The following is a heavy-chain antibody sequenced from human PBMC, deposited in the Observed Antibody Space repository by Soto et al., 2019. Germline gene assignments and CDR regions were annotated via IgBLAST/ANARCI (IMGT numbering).Heavy chain of an antibody. CDR2: IYYIGRT. J-gene: IGHJ4*01. CDR1: GGSISSDDYY. V-gene: IGHV4-30-4*01. D-gene: IGHD2-15*01. Sequence: SETLSLTCTVSGGSISSDDYYWSWIRQPPGEGLEWIGYIYYIGRTHYNPSLKSRVSISIDTSKNQFSLKLSSVSAADTAVYYCARDRSNSPDYFDDWGQGTLVTVSS. CDR3: ARDRSNSPDYFDD.